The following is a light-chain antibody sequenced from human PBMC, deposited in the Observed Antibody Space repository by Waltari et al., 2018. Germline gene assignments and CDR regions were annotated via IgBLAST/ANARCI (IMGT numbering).Light chain of an antibody. V-gene: IGLV1-47*01. Sequence: QSVMTQPPSASGTPGQRVTISCSGSTSNIGNNHLYWYQQLPGAAPKLLIYRNNQRPSGVPDRFSVSKSGTSASLAISGLRSEDEGDYYCGGWDDSLNGWVFGGGTKLTVL. CDR3: GGWDDSLNGWV. CDR2: RNN. CDR1: TSNIGNNH. J-gene: IGLJ3*02.